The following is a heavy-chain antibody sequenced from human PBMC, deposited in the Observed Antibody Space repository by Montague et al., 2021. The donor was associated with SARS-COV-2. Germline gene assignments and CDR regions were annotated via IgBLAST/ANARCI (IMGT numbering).Heavy chain of an antibody. Sequence: SETLSLTCAVYGGSFSGYYWSWIRQPPGKGLEWVGEINQSGSTNYSPSLRSRVTMSVDTSKNQFSVNLNSVTAADTAIYYCARTPTRPLSLDSWGQGTLVTVSS. D-gene: IGHD6-6*01. CDR1: GGSFSGYY. V-gene: IGHV4-34*01. CDR3: ARTPTRPLSLDS. CDR2: INQSGST. J-gene: IGHJ4*02.